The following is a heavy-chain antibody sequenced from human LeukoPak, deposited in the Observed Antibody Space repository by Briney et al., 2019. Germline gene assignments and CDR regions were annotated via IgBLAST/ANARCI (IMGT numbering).Heavy chain of an antibody. CDR3: ARGIEAMVNEATSDY. CDR2: ISSSSSYI. J-gene: IGHJ4*02. D-gene: IGHD5-18*01. V-gene: IGHV3-21*01. Sequence: GGSLRLSCAASGFTFSSYSMNWVRQAPGKGLEWVSSISSSSSYIYYADSVKGRFTISRDNAKNSLYLQMNSLRAEDTAAYYCARGIEAMVNEATSDYWGQGTLVTVSS. CDR1: GFTFSSYS.